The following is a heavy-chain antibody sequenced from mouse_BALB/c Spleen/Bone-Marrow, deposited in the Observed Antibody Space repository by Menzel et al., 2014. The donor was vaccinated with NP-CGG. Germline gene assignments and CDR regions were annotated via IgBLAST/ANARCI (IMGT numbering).Heavy chain of an antibody. CDR2: IWSGGST. Sequence: VMLVESGPGLVQPSQSLSIPCTASGFSLTSYGVHWVRQSPGKGLEWLGVIWSGGSTDYNAAFISRLSISKDNSKSQVFFKMNSLQANDTAIYYCAREEFYAMDYWGQGTSVTVSS. CDR3: AREEFYAMDY. J-gene: IGHJ4*01. CDR1: GFSLTSYG. V-gene: IGHV2-2*02.